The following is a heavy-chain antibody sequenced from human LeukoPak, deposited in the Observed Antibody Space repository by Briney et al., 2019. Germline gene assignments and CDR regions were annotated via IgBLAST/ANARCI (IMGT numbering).Heavy chain of an antibody. Sequence: SETLSLTCTVSGGSISSYYWSWIRQPPGKGLEWIGYISYSGSTNYNPSLKSRVTISVDTSKNQFSLKLSSVTAADTAVYYCARVTTIAARRLYYFDYWGQGTLVTVSS. D-gene: IGHD6-6*01. CDR1: GGSISSYY. V-gene: IGHV4-59*01. CDR2: ISYSGST. J-gene: IGHJ4*02. CDR3: ARVTTIAARRLYYFDY.